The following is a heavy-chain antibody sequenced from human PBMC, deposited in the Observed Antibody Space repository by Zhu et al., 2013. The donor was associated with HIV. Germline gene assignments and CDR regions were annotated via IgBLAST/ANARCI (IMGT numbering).Heavy chain of an antibody. V-gene: IGHV1-2*02. D-gene: IGHD1-26*01. CDR2: INLNSGGT. Sequence: QVQLVQSGAEVKKPGASVKVSCKASGYIFTGYYMHWVRQAPGQGLEWMGWINLNSGGTNYAQKFQGRVTMTRDTSISTAYMELSRLRSDDTAVYYCARVTFRWELTFDYWGQGTLVTVSS. CDR1: GYIFTGYY. J-gene: IGHJ4*02. CDR3: ARVTFRWELTFDY.